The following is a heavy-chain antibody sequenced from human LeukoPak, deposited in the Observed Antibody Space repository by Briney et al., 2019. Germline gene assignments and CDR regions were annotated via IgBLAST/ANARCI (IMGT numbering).Heavy chain of an antibody. CDR2: ISSDGSKK. J-gene: IGHJ6*02. CDR3: ARAEGSDSLNYYGMDV. V-gene: IGHV3-30-3*01. D-gene: IGHD2-21*02. Sequence: PGRSLSLSCAASGFTFSRYAVHWVRQAPGKGLEWVAVISSDGSKKYYADSVKGRFTISRDNSKNTLYLQVNSLRAEDTAVYYCARAEGSDSLNYYGMDVWGQGTTVTVSS. CDR1: GFTFSRYA.